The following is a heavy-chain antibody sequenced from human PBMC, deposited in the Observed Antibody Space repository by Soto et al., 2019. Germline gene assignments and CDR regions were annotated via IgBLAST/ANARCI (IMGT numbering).Heavy chain of an antibody. CDR1: GYTFTSYG. D-gene: IGHD6-19*01. CDR2: ISAYNGNT. CDR3: ARDLGIAVDEIYWGFDA. J-gene: IGHJ5*02. Sequence: QVQLVQSGAEVKKPGASVKVSCKASGYTFTSYGISWVRQAPGQGLEWMGWISAYNGNTNYAQKLQGRVTMTTDTSAGTAYRELRSLRSDDTAVYYCARDLGIAVDEIYWGFDAWGQGTLVTVSS. V-gene: IGHV1-18*01.